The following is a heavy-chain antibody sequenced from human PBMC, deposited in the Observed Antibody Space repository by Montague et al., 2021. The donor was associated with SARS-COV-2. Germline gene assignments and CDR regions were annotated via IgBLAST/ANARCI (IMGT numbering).Heavy chain of an antibody. J-gene: IGHJ3*02. CDR1: GFTFCNYW. CDR3: ARVLEGESNNSQYRAFDI. CDR2: IKQDGSEI. Sequence: SLRLSCAASGFTFCNYWLSWVRQAPGMGLEWVAHIKQDGSEIYYLDSVKGRFTISRDNSKNSLSLQMNSLRAEDTALFFCARVLEGESNNSQYRAFDIWGQGTMVTVSS. V-gene: IGHV3-7*01. D-gene: IGHD1-1*01.